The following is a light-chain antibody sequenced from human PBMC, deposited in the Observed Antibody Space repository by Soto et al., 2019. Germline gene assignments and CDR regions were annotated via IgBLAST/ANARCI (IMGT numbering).Light chain of an antibody. J-gene: IGLJ1*01. Sequence: QSALTQPASVSGSPGQSITISCTGTSSDIGSYNLVSWYQQHPGKAPKLIIYDDTKRPSGVSHLFSGSKSGNTASLTISALHAEDDADYYYCSYADSNTFAFYVFGHGTKVTVL. V-gene: IGLV2-23*01. CDR3: CSYADSNTFAFYV. CDR1: SSDIGSYNL. CDR2: DDT.